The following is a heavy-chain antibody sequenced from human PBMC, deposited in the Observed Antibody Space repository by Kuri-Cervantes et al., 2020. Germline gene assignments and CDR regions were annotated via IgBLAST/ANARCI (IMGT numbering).Heavy chain of an antibody. Sequence: GSLRLSCAVYGESFGAYYWAWIRQPPGKGLEWIGEINSSGITSYNPSLKSRVTISVDTSKNQFSLKLSSVTAADTAVYYCASEEIYGPGIAAAGTLDYWGQGTLVTVSS. D-gene: IGHD6-13*01. V-gene: IGHV4-34*01. CDR2: INSSGIT. CDR1: GESFGAYY. J-gene: IGHJ4*02. CDR3: ASEEIYGPGIAAAGTLDY.